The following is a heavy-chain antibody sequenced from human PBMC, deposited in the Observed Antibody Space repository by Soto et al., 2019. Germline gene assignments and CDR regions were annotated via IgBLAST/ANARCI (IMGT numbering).Heavy chain of an antibody. CDR2: ISGSGGST. J-gene: IGHJ4*02. V-gene: IGHV3-23*01. CDR1: GFTFSSYA. Sequence: EVQLLESGGGLVQPGGSLRLSCAASGFTFSSYAMSWVRQAPGKGLEWVSAISGSGGSTYYADSVKGRFTISKDNYKNTLYLKMNSLRAEDKAVYYCAKRPMGSWDHPYYFDYWGQGTLVTVSS. D-gene: IGHD1-26*01. CDR3: AKRPMGSWDHPYYFDY.